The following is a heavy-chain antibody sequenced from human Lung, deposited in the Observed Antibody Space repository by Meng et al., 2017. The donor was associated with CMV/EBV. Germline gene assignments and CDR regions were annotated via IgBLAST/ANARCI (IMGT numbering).Heavy chain of an antibody. CDR1: GFTFSSYE. V-gene: IGHV3-48*03. D-gene: IGHD2-2*01. Sequence: GGSLRLSXAASGFTFSSYEMNWVRQAPGKGLEWVSYISSSGSTIYYADSVKGRFTISRDNAKNSLYLQMNSLRAEDTAVYYCARDSPLFVPAAHWYFDLWGRGTLVTVSS. CDR3: ARDSPLFVPAAHWYFDL. CDR2: ISSSGSTI. J-gene: IGHJ2*01.